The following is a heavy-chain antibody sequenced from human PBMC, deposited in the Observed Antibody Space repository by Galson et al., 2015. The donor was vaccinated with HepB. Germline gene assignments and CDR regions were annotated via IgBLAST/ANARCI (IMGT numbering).Heavy chain of an antibody. V-gene: IGHV3-23*01. J-gene: IGHJ6*02. CDR2: ISGSGDYT. CDR3: AKDKVEDTAYYYYGMDV. CDR1: EFTFSNYA. Sequence: SLRLSCAGSEFTFSNYAMSWVRQAPGKGLEWVSSISGSGDYTNHADSVRGRFTISRDNPKSTLYLQMTSLRAEDTALYYCAKDKVEDTAYYYYGMDVWGQGTTVTVSS. D-gene: IGHD2-15*01.